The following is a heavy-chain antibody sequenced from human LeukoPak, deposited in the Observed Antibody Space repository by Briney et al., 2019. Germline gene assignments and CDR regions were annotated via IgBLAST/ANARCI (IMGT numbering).Heavy chain of an antibody. Sequence: GGSLRLSCAASGFTFSSYRMHWVRQVPGKGRMWVSRIKTDGSSTSYADSVKGRFTISRDNAKNTLYLQMNSLRVDDTAVYYCARDFMYSISCAGCWGQGTLVTVSS. CDR1: GFTFSSYR. D-gene: IGHD6-13*01. V-gene: IGHV3-74*01. J-gene: IGHJ4*02. CDR2: IKTDGSST. CDR3: ARDFMYSISCAGC.